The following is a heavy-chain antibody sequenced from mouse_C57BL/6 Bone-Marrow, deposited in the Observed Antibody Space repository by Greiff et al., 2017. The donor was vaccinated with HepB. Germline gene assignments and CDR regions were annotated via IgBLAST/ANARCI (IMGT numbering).Heavy chain of an antibody. Sequence: QVQLQQSGAELARPGASVKLSCKASGYTFTSYGISWVKQRTGQGLEWIGEIYPRSGNTYYNEKFKGKATLTADKSSSTAYMELRSLTSEDSAVYFCARKNYGSSPKRYFDVWGTGTTVTVAS. CDR2: IYPRSGNT. D-gene: IGHD1-1*01. J-gene: IGHJ1*03. CDR1: GYTFTSYG. CDR3: ARKNYGSSPKRYFDV. V-gene: IGHV1-81*01.